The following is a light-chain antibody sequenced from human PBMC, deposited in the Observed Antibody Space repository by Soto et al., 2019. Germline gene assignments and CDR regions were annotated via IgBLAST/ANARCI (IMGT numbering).Light chain of an antibody. CDR1: SSDVGGYNY. CDR3: SSYTSSSTLVV. V-gene: IGLV2-14*03. Sequence: QSALTQPASVSGSPRQSITISCTGTSSDVGGYNYVSWYQQHPGKAPKLMIYDVNNRPSGVSNRFSGSKSGNTASLTISGLQAEDEADYYCSSYTSSSTLVVFGGGTKLTVL. J-gene: IGLJ2*01. CDR2: DVN.